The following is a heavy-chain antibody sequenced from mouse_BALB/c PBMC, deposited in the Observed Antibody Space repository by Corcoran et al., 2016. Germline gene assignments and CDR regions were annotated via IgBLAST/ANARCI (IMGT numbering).Heavy chain of an antibody. J-gene: IGHJ4*01. CDR2: IDPANGNT. Sequence: EVQLQQSGAELVKPGASVKLSCTASGFNIKDTYMHWVKQRPEQGLEWIGRIDPANGNTKYDPKFQGKATITADTSSNTAYLQLSSLTSEDTAVYYCARNGYQYYYAMDYWGQGTSVTVSS. V-gene: IGHV14-3*02. D-gene: IGHD2-2*01. CDR3: ARNGYQYYYAMDY. CDR1: GFNIKDTY.